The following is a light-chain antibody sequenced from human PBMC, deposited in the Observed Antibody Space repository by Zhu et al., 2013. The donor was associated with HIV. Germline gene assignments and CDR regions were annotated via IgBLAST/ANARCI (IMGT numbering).Light chain of an antibody. V-gene: IGKV1-16*01. CDR2: NAS. Sequence: DIQMTQSPSSLSASVGDRVTITCRASQDISNYLAWLQQKPGKAPNLLIYNASTLKTGVPSRFSGSGSGTDFTLTISSLQPEDFGTYYCQQANSLVPMYTFGQGTNLEIK. CDR3: QQANSLVPMYT. J-gene: IGKJ2*01. CDR1: QDISNY.